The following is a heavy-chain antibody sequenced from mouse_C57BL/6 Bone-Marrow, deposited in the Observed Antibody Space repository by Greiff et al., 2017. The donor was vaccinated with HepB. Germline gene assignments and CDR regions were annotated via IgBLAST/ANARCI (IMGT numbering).Heavy chain of an antibody. J-gene: IGHJ1*03. D-gene: IGHD2-1*01. CDR1: GYSITSGYY. V-gene: IGHV3-6*01. Sequence: VQLQQSGPGLVKPSQSLSLTCSVTGYSITSGYYWNWIRQFPGNKLEWMGYISYDGSNNYNPSLKNRISITRDTSKNQFFLKLNSVTTEDTATYYCASDYYGKRDWYFDVWGTGTTVTVSS. CDR3: ASDYYGKRDWYFDV. CDR2: ISYDGSN.